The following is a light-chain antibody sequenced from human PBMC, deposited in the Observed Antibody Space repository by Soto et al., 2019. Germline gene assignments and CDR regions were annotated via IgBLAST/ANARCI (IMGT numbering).Light chain of an antibody. CDR3: LQDQASPWT. CDR2: DTF. Sequence: DIQMTQSPSSLSASVGARVTITCRASQGIRYNLGWYQQRPGKAPERLIYDTFTLASGVPSRFSGSVSGTEFTRTIASLQPEDVATYYCLQDQASPWTFGQGTKV. CDR1: QGIRYN. J-gene: IGKJ1*01. V-gene: IGKV1-17*01.